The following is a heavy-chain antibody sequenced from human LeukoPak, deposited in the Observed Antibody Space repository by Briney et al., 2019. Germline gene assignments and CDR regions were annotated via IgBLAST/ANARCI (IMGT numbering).Heavy chain of an antibody. CDR1: AFTFRNSW. D-gene: IGHD1-26*01. Sequence: GGSLKLSCVASAFTFRNSWMSWVRQAPGKGLEWVANIEQDGREKNYVESAKGRFTISRDNGKYSLYLEMNSLRAEDTAVYFCARERQGSSYYDGKESFDYWGQGTLVTVSS. CDR2: IEQDGREK. V-gene: IGHV3-7*01. J-gene: IGHJ4*02. CDR3: ARERQGSSYYDGKESFDY.